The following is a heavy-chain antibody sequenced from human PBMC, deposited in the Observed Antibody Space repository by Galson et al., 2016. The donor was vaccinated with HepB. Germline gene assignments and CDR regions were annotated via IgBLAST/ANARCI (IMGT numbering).Heavy chain of an antibody. CDR1: GLNVSNTY. Sequence: SLRLSCAASGLNVSNTYMSWVRQAPGKGLEWVSVIYSGGRIFYADCVKGRFTISRDNSKNTLSLQMNSLRAEDTALYYCASGPSILLGVVLDNWGQGTLVTVSS. CDR2: IYSGGRI. V-gene: IGHV3-53*01. D-gene: IGHD3-16*01. CDR3: ASGPSILLGVVLDN. J-gene: IGHJ4*02.